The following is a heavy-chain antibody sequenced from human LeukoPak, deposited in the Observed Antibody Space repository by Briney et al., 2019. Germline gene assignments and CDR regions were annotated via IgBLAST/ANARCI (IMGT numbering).Heavy chain of an antibody. CDR1: GFTFNTYN. CDR3: ARVLRYCSGGNCYSGGLRYMDV. Sequence: PGESLRLSCVASGFTFNTYNMNWVRQAPGKGLEWVSSITSSSSYIYYADSVKGRFTISRDNAKSSLYLQMNSLRDEDTAVYYCARVLRYCSGGNCYSGGLRYMDVWGKGTTVTISS. V-gene: IGHV3-21*01. J-gene: IGHJ6*03. D-gene: IGHD2-15*01. CDR2: ITSSSSYI.